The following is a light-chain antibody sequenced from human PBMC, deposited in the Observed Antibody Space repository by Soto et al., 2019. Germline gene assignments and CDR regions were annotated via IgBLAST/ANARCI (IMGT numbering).Light chain of an antibody. V-gene: IGKV2-28*01. CDR2: LGS. Sequence: DVVMTQSPLSLPVTPGEPASISCRSSQSLLHSDGYNYLDWFLQRPGQSPQLLIYLGSNRASGVTDRFSGGGSGTDFTLKISRVEAEDVGVYYCMQALQTPLTFGGGTKVEIK. J-gene: IGKJ4*01. CDR1: QSLLHSDGYNY. CDR3: MQALQTPLT.